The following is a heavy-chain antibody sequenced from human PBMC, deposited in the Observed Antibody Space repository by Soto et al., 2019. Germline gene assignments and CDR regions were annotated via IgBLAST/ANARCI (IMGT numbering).Heavy chain of an antibody. CDR2: IKSDGSSI. CDR3: ARDSPPVPPPHYSNYVMEG. V-gene: IGHV3-74*01. CDR1: GFAFSRYW. D-gene: IGHD6-19*01. Sequence: EVQLVESGGGLVQPGGSLRLSFAASGFAFSRYWMHWVRQAPGKGLVWVARIKSDGSSINYADSVRGRFTISRDNANNALYLQMNNLGAADTAVYFCARDSPPVPPPHYSNYVMEGWGQGTTVTVS. J-gene: IGHJ6*02.